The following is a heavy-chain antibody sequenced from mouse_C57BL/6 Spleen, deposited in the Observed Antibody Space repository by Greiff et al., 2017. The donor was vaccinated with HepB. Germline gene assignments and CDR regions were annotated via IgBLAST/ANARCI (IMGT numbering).Heavy chain of an antibody. V-gene: IGHV5-17*01. CDR3: ARTGWLKAWFAY. D-gene: IGHD2-3*01. CDR1: GFTFSDYG. Sequence: DVKLVESGGGLVKPGGSLKLSCAASGFTFSDYGMHWVRQAPEKGLEWVAYISSGSSTIYYADTVKGRFTISRDNAKNTLFLQMTSLRSEDTAMYYCARTGWLKAWFAYWGQGTLVTVSA. CDR2: ISSGSSTI. J-gene: IGHJ3*01.